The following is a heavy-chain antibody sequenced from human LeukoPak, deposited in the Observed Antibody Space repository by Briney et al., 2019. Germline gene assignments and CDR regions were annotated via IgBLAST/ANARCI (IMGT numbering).Heavy chain of an antibody. V-gene: IGHV3-9*01. CDR1: GFTFDDYA. CDR2: ISWNSGSI. D-gene: IGHD1-26*01. J-gene: IGHJ4*02. Sequence: GGSLRLSCAASGFTFDDYAMHWVRQAPGKGLEWVSGISWNSGSIGYADSVKGRFTISRDNAKNSLYLQMNSLRAEDTALYYCAKDILPHSPNSGSYLEAFDYWGQGTLVTVSS. CDR3: AKDILPHSPNSGSYLEAFDY.